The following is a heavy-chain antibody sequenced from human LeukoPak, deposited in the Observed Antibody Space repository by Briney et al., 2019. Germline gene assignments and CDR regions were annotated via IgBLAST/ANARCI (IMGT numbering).Heavy chain of an antibody. J-gene: IGHJ5*02. CDR2: ISSSGSTI. CDR1: GFTFSGYS. Sequence: GGSLRLSCAASGFTFSGYSLNWVRQAPGRGLEWVSYISSSGSTIYYADSVKGRFTISRDNAKNSLYLQMNSLRAEDTAVYYCAMPVAAAGGSDWFDPWGQGTLVTVSS. V-gene: IGHV3-48*04. D-gene: IGHD6-13*01. CDR3: AMPVAAAGGSDWFDP.